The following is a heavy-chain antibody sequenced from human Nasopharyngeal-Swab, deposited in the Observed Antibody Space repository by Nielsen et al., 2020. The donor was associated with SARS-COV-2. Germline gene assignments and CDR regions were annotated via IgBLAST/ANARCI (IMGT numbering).Heavy chain of an antibody. CDR3: ARSRRYYYGSGAVSDYYYGMDV. CDR2: IKQDGSEK. J-gene: IGHJ6*02. CDR1: GFTFSSSW. D-gene: IGHD3-10*01. V-gene: IGHV3-7*01. Sequence: GESLKISCAASGFTFSSSWMSWVRQAPGKGLEWVANIKQDGSEKYYVDSVEGRFTISRDNAKNSLYLQMNSLRAEDTAVYYCARSRRYYYGSGAVSDYYYGMDVWGQGTTVTVSS.